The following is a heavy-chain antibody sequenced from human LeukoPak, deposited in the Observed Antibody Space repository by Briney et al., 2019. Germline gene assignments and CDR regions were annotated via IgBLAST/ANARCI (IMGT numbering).Heavy chain of an antibody. CDR1: GYRFTNYW. Sequence: GESLKISCKASGYRFTNYWISWVRQMPAKGLEWMGIIYPGDSDTRYSPSFQRQVTISADDSISTAYLQWSSLKAADTAMYYCARIFEYCRGGSCPPGDVYSYMDVWGKGTTVTVS. J-gene: IGHJ6*03. CDR3: ARIFEYCRGGSCPPGDVYSYMDV. V-gene: IGHV5-51*01. CDR2: IYPGDSDT. D-gene: IGHD2-15*01.